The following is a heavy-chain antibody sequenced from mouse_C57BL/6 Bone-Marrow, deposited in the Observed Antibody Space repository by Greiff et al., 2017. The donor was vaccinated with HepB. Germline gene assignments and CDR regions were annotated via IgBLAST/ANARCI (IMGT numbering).Heavy chain of an antibody. Sequence: VQRGGAGGGFVKPGGVPKTPLAAPGFTFCDLGIHWGRPGPEKGVGWVEYISSCSSTIYYADTVKGRFTISRDNAKNTLFLQMTSLRSEDTAMYYCASPLITRKVWFAYWGQGTLVTVSA. V-gene: IGHV5-17*01. CDR2: ISSCSSTI. J-gene: IGHJ3*01. CDR1: GFTFCDLG. CDR3: ASPLITRKVWFAY. D-gene: IGHD2-4*01.